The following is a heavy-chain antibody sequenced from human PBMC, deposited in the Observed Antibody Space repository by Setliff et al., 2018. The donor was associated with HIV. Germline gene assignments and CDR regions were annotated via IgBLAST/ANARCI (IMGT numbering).Heavy chain of an antibody. CDR1: GFTFSSYG. D-gene: IGHD4-17*01. CDR2: IRYDGSNK. J-gene: IGHJ3*02. Sequence: GGSLRLSCAASGFTFSSYGMHWVRQAPGKGLEWVAFIRYDGSNKYYADSVKGRFTISRDNSKNTLYLQMNSLRAEDTAVYYCAKPMTTVTTAAFDIWGQGTMVTVS. CDR3: AKPMTTVTTAAFDI. V-gene: IGHV3-30*02.